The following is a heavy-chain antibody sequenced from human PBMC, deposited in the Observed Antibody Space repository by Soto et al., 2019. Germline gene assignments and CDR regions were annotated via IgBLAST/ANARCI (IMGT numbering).Heavy chain of an antibody. CDR1: GGSISSGGYY. J-gene: IGHJ4*02. D-gene: IGHD6-6*01. V-gene: IGHV4-31*03. Sequence: SETLSLTCTVSGGSISSGGYYWILIRQHPGKGLEWIGYIYYSGSTYYNPSLKSRVTISVDTSKNQFSLKLSSVTAADTAVYYCARGDQPYSSSSGQGYWGQGTLVTVSS. CDR3: ARGDQPYSSSSGQGY. CDR2: IYYSGST.